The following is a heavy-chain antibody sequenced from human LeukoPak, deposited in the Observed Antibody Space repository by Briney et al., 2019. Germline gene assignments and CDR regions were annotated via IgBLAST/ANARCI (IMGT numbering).Heavy chain of an antibody. CDR1: GYSISSGYY. CDR2: IYHSGST. V-gene: IGHV4-38-2*01. CDR3: ARSDERRHKDAFDI. Sequence: SETLSLTCAVSGYSISSGYYWGWIRQPPGKGLEWIGSIYHSGSTYYNPSLKSRVTISVDTSKNQFSLKLSSVTAADTAVYYCARSDERRHKDAFDIWGQGTMVTVSS. J-gene: IGHJ3*02.